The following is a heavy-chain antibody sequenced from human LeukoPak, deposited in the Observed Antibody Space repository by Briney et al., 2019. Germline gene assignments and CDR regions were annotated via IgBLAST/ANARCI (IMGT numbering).Heavy chain of an antibody. CDR2: FNPNTGGT. J-gene: IGHJ6*03. Sequence: ASVTVSCKASGYTFTGYYIHWVRQAPGQGLEWMGWFNPNTGGTTTAPKFQDRVSMTRDPSISTAHMELTRLTSDDTAVYYCAKGGRFLEWLPPYYYYYYYMDVWGKGTTVTVSS. D-gene: IGHD3-3*01. CDR3: AKGGRFLEWLPPYYYYYYYMDV. CDR1: GYTFTGYY. V-gene: IGHV1-2*02.